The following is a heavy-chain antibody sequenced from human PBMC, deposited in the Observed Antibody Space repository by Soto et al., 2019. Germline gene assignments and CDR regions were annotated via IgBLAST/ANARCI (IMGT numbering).Heavy chain of an antibody. CDR2: ISASGGTT. CDR1: GFPFSSYA. V-gene: IGHV3-23*01. Sequence: EVQVLESGGGLVQPGGSLRLSCAASGFPFSSYAMSWVRQAPGKGLEWVSAISASGGTTYYADSVQGRFTISRDNAKNSLYLQMNSLRAEDTAVYFCARDPAIYSGKFDYGLDVWGRGTTVTVSS. CDR3: ARDPAIYSGKFDYGLDV. J-gene: IGHJ6*02. D-gene: IGHD4-4*01.